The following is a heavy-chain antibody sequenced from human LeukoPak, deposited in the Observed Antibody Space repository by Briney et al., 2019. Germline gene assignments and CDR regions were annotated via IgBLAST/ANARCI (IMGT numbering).Heavy chain of an antibody. Sequence: TGGTLRLSCAASGFTFSSYGMSWVRQAPGKGLEWVSAISGSGGSTYYADSVKGRFTISRDNSKNTLYLQMNSLRAEDTAVYYCARDTSAFLTGYYYMDVWGKGTTVTVSS. CDR2: ISGSGGST. V-gene: IGHV3-23*01. CDR1: GFTFSSYG. CDR3: ARDTSAFLTGYYYMDV. J-gene: IGHJ6*03. D-gene: IGHD2-2*01.